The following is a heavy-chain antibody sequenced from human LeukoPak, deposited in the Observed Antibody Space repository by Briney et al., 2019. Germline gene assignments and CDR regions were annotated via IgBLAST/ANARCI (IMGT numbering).Heavy chain of an antibody. CDR1: GGTFSSYA. V-gene: IGHV1-69*05. D-gene: IGHD3-3*01. CDR2: IIPIFGTA. J-gene: IGHJ4*02. CDR3: ASVLPPFWYFDY. Sequence: SVKVSCKASGGTFSSYAISWVRQAPGQGLEWMGGIIPIFGTANYAQKFQGRVTITTDESTSTAYMELSSLRSEDTAVYYCASVLPPFWYFDYWGQGTLVTVSS.